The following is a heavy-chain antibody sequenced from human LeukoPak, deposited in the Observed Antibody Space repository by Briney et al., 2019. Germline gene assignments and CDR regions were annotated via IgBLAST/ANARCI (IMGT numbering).Heavy chain of an antibody. V-gene: IGHV1-2*06. CDR3: ARVRGADFDN. D-gene: IGHD3-10*01. J-gene: IGHJ4*02. CDR2: INPDSGDT. CDR1: GYIFTGYY. Sequence: GASVKVSCKASGYIFTGYYMHWVRQAPGQGLEWMGRINPDSGDTNYAQNFQGRVTMTRDTSISTAYMELNRLTSDDTAVYYCARVRGADFDNRGQGTLVTVSS.